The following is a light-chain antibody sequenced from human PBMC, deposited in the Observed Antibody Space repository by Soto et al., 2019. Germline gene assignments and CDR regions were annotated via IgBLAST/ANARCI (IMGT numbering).Light chain of an antibody. V-gene: IGKV3-15*01. CDR2: GAS. CDR1: QSVGSN. CDR3: QQYDNWPRT. J-gene: IGKJ1*01. Sequence: DIVMTQSPATLSVSPGERATLSCRASQSVGSNLAWHQQKPGQAPSLLIYGASTRATGIPARFSGSGSGTEFTLTISSLQSEDFAVYFCQQYDNWPRTFGQGTKVEIK.